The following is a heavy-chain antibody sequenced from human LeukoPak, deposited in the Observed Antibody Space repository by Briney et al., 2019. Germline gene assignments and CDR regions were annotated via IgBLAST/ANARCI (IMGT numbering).Heavy chain of an antibody. CDR1: GDSVSSNSAA. D-gene: IGHD6-19*01. J-gene: IGHJ6*02. CDR3: ARQYSSGWSYYYGLDV. CDR2: TYYRSKWHN. Sequence: SQTLSLTCAISGDSVSSNSAAWNWIRQSPSRGLEWLGRTYYRSKWHNDYAVSVKSRITINADTSKNQFTLQLNSVTPEDTAVYYCARQYSSGWSYYYGLDVWGQGTTVTVSS. V-gene: IGHV6-1*01.